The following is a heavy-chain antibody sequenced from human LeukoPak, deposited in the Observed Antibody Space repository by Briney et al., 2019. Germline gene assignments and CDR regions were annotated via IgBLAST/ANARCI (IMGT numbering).Heavy chain of an antibody. Sequence: LRLSCAASGFTFSDYYMSWIRQPPGKGLEWIGSIYHSGSTYYNPSLKSRVTISVDTSKNQFSLKLSSVTAADTAVYYCARTETTVTLYYFDYWGQGTLVTVSS. CDR2: IYHSGST. CDR1: GFTFSDYY. V-gene: IGHV4-38-2*01. CDR3: ARTETTVTLYYFDY. D-gene: IGHD4-17*01. J-gene: IGHJ4*02.